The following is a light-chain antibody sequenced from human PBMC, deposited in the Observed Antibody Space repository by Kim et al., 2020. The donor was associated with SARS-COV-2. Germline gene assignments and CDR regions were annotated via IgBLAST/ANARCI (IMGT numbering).Light chain of an antibody. Sequence: GQRVTIPCSGRPSNIGSNTVNWYQQLPGTAPKLLLYSNKQQPSGVPDRFTGSKSGTSASLAISGLQSEDEADYYCAAWDDSLDGLVFGGGTQLTVL. CDR1: PSNIGSNT. CDR2: SNK. J-gene: IGLJ2*01. CDR3: AAWDDSLDGLV. V-gene: IGLV1-44*01.